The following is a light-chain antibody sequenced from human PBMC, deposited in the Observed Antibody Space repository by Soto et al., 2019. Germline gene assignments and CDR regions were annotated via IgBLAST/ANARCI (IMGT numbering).Light chain of an antibody. J-gene: IGKJ1*01. CDR1: QSISSW. CDR3: QQYNSYSRT. V-gene: IGKV1-5*01. Sequence: DIQMTQSPSTLSASVGDRVTITCRASQSISSWLAWYQQKPGKAPKLLIYDASSLESGVPSRFSGSGSGTAFTLTISSLQPDDFATYYCQQYNSYSRTFGQRTKVEIK. CDR2: DAS.